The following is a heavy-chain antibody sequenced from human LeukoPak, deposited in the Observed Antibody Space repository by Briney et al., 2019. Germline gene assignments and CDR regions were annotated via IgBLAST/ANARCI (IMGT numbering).Heavy chain of an antibody. Sequence: GGSLRLSCAASGFTFSSYNMNWVRQAPGKGLEWVSSVSSSSDYIYYADSVKGRFTISRDNAKNSLYLQMKSLRAEDTAVYYCARDRYSGSYPLDYWGQGTLVTVSS. CDR3: ARDRYSGSYPLDY. J-gene: IGHJ4*02. V-gene: IGHV3-21*04. CDR2: VSSSSDYI. D-gene: IGHD1-26*01. CDR1: GFTFSSYN.